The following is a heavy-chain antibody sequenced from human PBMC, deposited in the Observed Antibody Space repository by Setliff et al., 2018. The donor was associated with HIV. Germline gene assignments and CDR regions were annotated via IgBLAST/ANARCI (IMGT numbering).Heavy chain of an antibody. V-gene: IGHV4-38-2*01. J-gene: IGHJ5*02. CDR2: IYQSGGI. CDR3: ARPRRVRSRAWYWFDI. CDR1: GYSINSGFS. D-gene: IGHD6-19*01. Sequence: SETLSLTCAASGYSINSGFSRAWIRQPPGQGPQWIGSIYQSGGIYYNPSLQSRVTISVDSSKNQFSLNLFSVTAADTAVYYCARPRRVRSRAWYWFDIWGQGTLVTGSS.